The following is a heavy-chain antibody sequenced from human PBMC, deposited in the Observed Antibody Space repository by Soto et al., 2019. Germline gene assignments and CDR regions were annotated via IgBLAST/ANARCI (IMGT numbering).Heavy chain of an antibody. V-gene: IGHV3-15*01. D-gene: IGHD1-26*01. CDR3: ATEGGYPGSNFYGAY. J-gene: IGHJ4*02. CDR1: GFTFTKAY. CDR2: IKGSHAGGTT. Sequence: EVQLVESGGGLVEPGGSIRLSCVASGFTFTKAYMTWVRQAPGKGLEWVGRIKGSHAGGTTDYATSVKGRFTISRDDSKNTLYLQMNRLKTEDTSVYYCATEGGYPGSNFYGAYWGQGTLVTVSS.